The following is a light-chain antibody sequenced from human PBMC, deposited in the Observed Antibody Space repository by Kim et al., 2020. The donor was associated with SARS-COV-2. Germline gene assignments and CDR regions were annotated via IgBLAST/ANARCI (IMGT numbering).Light chain of an antibody. V-gene: IGKV3-15*01. CDR1: QNIRSN. CDR3: QHHNNWPYT. CDR2: GAS. Sequence: SVSPGETTTLSCRASQNIRSNLAWYQQKPGQAPRLLMYGASTRATGIPARFSGSGSGTEFTLTINSLQSEDFAVYYCQHHNNWPYTFGQGTKLEI. J-gene: IGKJ2*01.